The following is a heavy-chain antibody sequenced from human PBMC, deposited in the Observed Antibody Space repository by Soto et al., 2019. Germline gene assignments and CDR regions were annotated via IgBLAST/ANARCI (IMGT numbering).Heavy chain of an antibody. CDR2: IWYDGSNK. CDR3: ARDTFPGIAAAGTSFDY. V-gene: IGHV3-33*01. CDR1: GFTFSSYG. D-gene: IGHD6-13*01. Sequence: GGSLRLSCAASGFTFSSYGIHWVRQAPGKGLEWVAVIWYDGSNKYYADSVKGRFTISRDNSNNTLYLQMNSLRAEDTAVYYCARDTFPGIAAAGTSFDYWGQGTLVTVS. J-gene: IGHJ4*02.